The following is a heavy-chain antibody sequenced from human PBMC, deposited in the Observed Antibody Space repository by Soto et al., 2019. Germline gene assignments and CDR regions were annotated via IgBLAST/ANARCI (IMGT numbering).Heavy chain of an antibody. CDR3: ARSQGSSTSLEIYYYYYYGMDV. CDR1: GGTFSSYA. J-gene: IGHJ6*02. V-gene: IGHV1-69*01. CDR2: IIHISETT. D-gene: IGHD2-2*01. Sequence: QVQLVQSGAEVKKPGSSVKVSCKDSGGTFSSYAISWVRQAAGQGLEWMGGIIHISETTNYAQKFQGRVTITADESQITVYMELSSLRSEDTAVYYCARSQGSSTSLEIYYYYYYGMDVWGQGTTVTVSS.